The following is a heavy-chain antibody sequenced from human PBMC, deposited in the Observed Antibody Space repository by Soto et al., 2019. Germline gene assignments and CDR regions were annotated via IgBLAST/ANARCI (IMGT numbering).Heavy chain of an antibody. Sequence: VASLRLSYTASGFIFSDVSMNGVRQAPGQGLEWVGRIQTKPYGGATDYAAPVRGRFTISRDDSKSTLYLQMNSLKTEDTAVYYCTSHPVESRGFYFDWWGQGT. CDR2: IQTKPYGGAT. V-gene: IGHV3-15*07. CDR3: TSHPVESRGFYFDW. D-gene: IGHD3-22*01. CDR1: GFIFSDVS. J-gene: IGHJ4*02.